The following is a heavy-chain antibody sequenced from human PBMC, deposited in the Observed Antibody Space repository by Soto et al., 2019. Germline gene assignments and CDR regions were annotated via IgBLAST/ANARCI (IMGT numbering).Heavy chain of an antibody. CDR2: IYHSGST. Sequence: PSETLSLTCAVSGGSISSGGYSWSWIRQPPRKGQEWIGYIYHSGSTYYNQSLKSQVTISVDRSKNQFSLKLSSVTAADTAVYYCARVPDRWGQGTLVTVSS. CDR1: GGSISSGGYS. J-gene: IGHJ5*02. V-gene: IGHV4-30-2*01. CDR3: ARVPDR. D-gene: IGHD2-2*01.